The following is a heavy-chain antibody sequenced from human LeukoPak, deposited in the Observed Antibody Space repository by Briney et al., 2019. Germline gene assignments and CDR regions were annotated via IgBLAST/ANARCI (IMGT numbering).Heavy chain of an antibody. D-gene: IGHD5-12*01. Sequence: GGSLRLSCAASGFTFSSYWMSWVRQAPGKGLEWVAVISYDGSNKYYADSVKGRFTISRDNSKNTLYLQMNSLRAEDMAVYYCVRIYDAFDIWGQGTMVTVSS. J-gene: IGHJ3*02. CDR2: ISYDGSNK. V-gene: IGHV3-30*03. CDR1: GFTFSSYW. CDR3: VRIYDAFDI.